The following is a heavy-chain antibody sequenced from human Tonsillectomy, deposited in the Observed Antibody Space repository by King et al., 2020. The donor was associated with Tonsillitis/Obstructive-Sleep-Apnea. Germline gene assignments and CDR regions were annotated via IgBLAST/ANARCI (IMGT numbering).Heavy chain of an antibody. D-gene: IGHD2-2*02. Sequence: VQLQQWGAGLLKPSETLSLTCAVYGGSFSGYYWSWIRQPPGKGLEWIGEINHSGSTNYNPSLKSRVTISVDTSKNQFSLKLSSVTAADTAVYYCAREGYCSSTSCYTGGRVVWGQGTLVTVSS. V-gene: IGHV4-34*01. CDR2: INHSGST. CDR3: AREGYCSSTSCYTGGRVV. J-gene: IGHJ4*02. CDR1: GGSFSGYY.